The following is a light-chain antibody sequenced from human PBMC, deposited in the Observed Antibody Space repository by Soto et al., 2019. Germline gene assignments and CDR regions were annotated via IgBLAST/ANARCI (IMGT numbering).Light chain of an antibody. J-gene: IGKJ4*01. CDR1: QSIRSTY. Sequence: EIVLTQSPGTLSLSPGERATLSCRASQSIRSTYLAWYQQKPGQPPRLLIYAASKRQSGVPDRFSSGGSETDFTLSISSLEPEDFAVYYCQQYSGSVTFGGGTKVDIK. CDR3: QQYSGSVT. CDR2: AAS. V-gene: IGKV3-20*01.